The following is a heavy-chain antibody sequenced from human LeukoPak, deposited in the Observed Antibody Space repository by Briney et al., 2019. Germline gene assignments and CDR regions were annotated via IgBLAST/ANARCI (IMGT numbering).Heavy chain of an antibody. CDR1: EYSFTSYW. V-gene: IGHV5-51*01. CDR2: IYPGDSDT. J-gene: IGHJ4*02. D-gene: IGHD4-17*01. Sequence: GESLKISCKGSEYSFTSYWIGWVRQMPGKGLEWMGIIYPGDSDTRYSPSFQGQVTISADKSISTAYLQWSSLKASDTAMYYCARSGDYGDYGTEFDYWGQGTLVTVSS. CDR3: ARSGDYGDYGTEFDY.